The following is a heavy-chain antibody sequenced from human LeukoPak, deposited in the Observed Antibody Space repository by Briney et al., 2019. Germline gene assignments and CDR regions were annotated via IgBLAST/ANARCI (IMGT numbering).Heavy chain of an antibody. J-gene: IGHJ3*02. CDR1: GFTFSSYA. CDR3: ANFDVWFGELLPPVAFDI. V-gene: IGHV3-23*01. Sequence: PGGSLRLSCAASGFTFSSYAMSWVRQAPGKGLEWVSAISGSGGSTYYADSVKGRFTISRDNSKNTLYLQMNSLRAEDTAVYYCANFDVWFGELLPPVAFDIWGQGTTVTVSS. CDR2: ISGSGGST. D-gene: IGHD3-10*01.